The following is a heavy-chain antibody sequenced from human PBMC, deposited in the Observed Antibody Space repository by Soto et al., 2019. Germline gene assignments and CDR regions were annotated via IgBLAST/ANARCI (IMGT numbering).Heavy chain of an antibody. CDR2: IRGFSPYT. D-gene: IGHD2-15*01. J-gene: IGHJ6*02. CDR1: GFTFRTYT. CDR3: ARDRGYDAHDYYYNAMDV. Sequence: PVGSLRLSCISSGFTFRTYTRNWFRQAPGKGLEWVSGIRGFSPYTFYAESVKGRFTISRDNAKNSLYLQMNSLRAEDTAVYYCARDRGYDAHDYYYNAMDVWGQGTTVTVSS. V-gene: IGHV3-21*01.